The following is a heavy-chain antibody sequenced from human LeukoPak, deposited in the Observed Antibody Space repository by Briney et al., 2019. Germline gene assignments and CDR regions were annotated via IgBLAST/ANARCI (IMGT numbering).Heavy chain of an antibody. Sequence: SETLSLTCTVSGRSISSYYGRWIRQPPGKGLEWIGYIYYSGSTNYNPSLKSRVTISVDASKNQFSLKLSSVTAADTAVYYCARGEFGVYSYGIYYYYYYMDVWGKGTTVTVSS. V-gene: IGHV4-59*01. CDR2: IYYSGST. CDR3: ARGEFGVYSYGIYYYYYYMDV. J-gene: IGHJ6*03. D-gene: IGHD5-18*01. CDR1: GRSISSYY.